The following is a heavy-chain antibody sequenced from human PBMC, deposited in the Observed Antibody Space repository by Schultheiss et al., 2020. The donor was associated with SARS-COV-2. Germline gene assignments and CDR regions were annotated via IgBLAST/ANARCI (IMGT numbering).Heavy chain of an antibody. CDR3: AKDRCSGGSCYGFDI. CDR1: GFTFSSYG. D-gene: IGHD2-15*01. Sequence: GGSLRLSCAASGFTFSSYGMHWARQAPGKGLEWVAVIAYDGSNKYYADSVKGRFTISRDNSKNTLYLEMNNLRAEDTALYYCAKDRCSGGSCYGFDIWGQGTMVTVSS. CDR2: IAYDGSNK. J-gene: IGHJ3*02. V-gene: IGHV3-30*18.